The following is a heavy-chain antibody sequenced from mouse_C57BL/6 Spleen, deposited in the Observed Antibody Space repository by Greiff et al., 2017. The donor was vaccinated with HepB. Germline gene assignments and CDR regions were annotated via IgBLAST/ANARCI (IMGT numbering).Heavy chain of an antibody. D-gene: IGHD1-1*01. V-gene: IGHV1-52*01. CDR2: IDPSDSET. CDR3: ARRSVVATPYFDY. Sequence: QVQLQQPGAELVRPGSSVKLSCKASGYTFTSYWLHWVKQRPIQGLEWIGNIDPSDSETHYNQKFKDKATLTVDKSSSTASMQLSSLTSEDSAVYYCARRSVVATPYFDYWGQGTTLTVSS. J-gene: IGHJ2*01. CDR1: GYTFTSYW.